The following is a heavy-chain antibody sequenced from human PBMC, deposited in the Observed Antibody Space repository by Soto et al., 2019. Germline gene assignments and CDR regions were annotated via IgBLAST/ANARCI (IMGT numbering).Heavy chain of an antibody. J-gene: IGHJ4*02. CDR2: VSKSDYT. D-gene: IGHD2-2*01. CDR1: GFNFNNYG. Sequence: GGSLRLSCEVSGFNFNNYGINWVRQAPGKGLEWVSSVSKSDYTYYSDSVKGRFTISRDNAKNSVSLQMNTLRAEDTAVYYCAREDSIIIPAASDFWGQGTLVTVSS. CDR3: AREDSIIIPAASDF. V-gene: IGHV3-21*01.